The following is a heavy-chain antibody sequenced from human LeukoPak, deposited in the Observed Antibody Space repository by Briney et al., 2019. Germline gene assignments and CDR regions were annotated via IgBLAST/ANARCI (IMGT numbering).Heavy chain of an antibody. V-gene: IGHV3-15*01. Sequence: PGGSLRLSCAASGFTFSNAWMSWVRQAPGKGLEWVGRIKSKTDGGTTDYAAPVKGRFTISRDDSKNTLYLQMNSLKTEDTAVYYCTTDAMIVGEGYYYYMDVWGKGTTVTVSS. D-gene: IGHD3-22*01. CDR3: TTDAMIVGEGYYYYMDV. CDR1: GFTFSNAW. J-gene: IGHJ6*03. CDR2: IKSKTDGGTT.